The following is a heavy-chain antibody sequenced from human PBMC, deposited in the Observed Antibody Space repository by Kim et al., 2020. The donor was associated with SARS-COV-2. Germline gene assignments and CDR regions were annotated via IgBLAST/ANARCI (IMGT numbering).Heavy chain of an antibody. V-gene: IGHV3-7*01. CDR3: ARDRARTVGVRGRYFDH. J-gene: IGHJ5*02. CDR2: IKYDGGEI. CDR1: GFTFSTNY. D-gene: IGHD3-10*02. Sequence: GGSLRLSCAGSGFTFSTNYMSWVRQAPGKGLEWVANIKYDGGEIDYVDSVKGRFTISRDNAKNSLYLHMSSLRAEDTAVYYCARDRARTVGVRGRYFDHWGQGTLVIGSS.